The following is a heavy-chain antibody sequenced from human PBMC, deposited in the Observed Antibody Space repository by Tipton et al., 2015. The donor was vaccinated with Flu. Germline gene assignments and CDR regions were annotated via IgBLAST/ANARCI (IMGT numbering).Heavy chain of an antibody. D-gene: IGHD3-3*01. V-gene: IGHV4-38-2*02. CDR3: ARHLGIFGVPHVAFDI. CDR2: IHYSGSP. CDR1: GDSMRSDYF. J-gene: IGHJ3*02. Sequence: PGLVKPSETLSLTCTVSGDSMRSDYFWAWIRQAPGKGLEWIGNIHYSGSPHYNSSLKSRVTITVDTSKSQFSLRLSSMTAADTAVYYCARHLGIFGVPHVAFDIWGKGTMVTVSS.